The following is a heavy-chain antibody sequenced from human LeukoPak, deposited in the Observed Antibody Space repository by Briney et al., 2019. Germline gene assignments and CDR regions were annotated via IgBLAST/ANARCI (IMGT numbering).Heavy chain of an antibody. Sequence: GGSLRLSCAASGFTFSSYAMSWVRQAPGKGLEWVSTISGSGGRTYYADSVKGRYTISRDNSNNTLSLQMTSLRAGDTAVYYCAKDHDALVPAAQFDYWGQGTLVTVSS. J-gene: IGHJ4*02. V-gene: IGHV3-23*01. CDR2: ISGSGGRT. D-gene: IGHD2-2*01. CDR1: GFTFSSYA. CDR3: AKDHDALVPAAQFDY.